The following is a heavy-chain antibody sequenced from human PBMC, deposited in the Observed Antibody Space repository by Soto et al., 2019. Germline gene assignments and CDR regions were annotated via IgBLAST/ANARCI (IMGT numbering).Heavy chain of an antibody. CDR2: IRSKVSGGTA. J-gene: IGHJ3*02. V-gene: IGHV3-49*03. Sequence: EVQLVESGGDLVQPGRSLRLSCTTSGFTFGDYAVSWLRQAPGKGLEWVSFIRSKVSGGTAEYAASVKGRFTISRDDSKSIAYLQMNSLKIEDTAVYYCTRDLSGVRAFDIWGQGTMVTVSS. D-gene: IGHD3-10*01. CDR3: TRDLSGVRAFDI. CDR1: GFTFGDYA.